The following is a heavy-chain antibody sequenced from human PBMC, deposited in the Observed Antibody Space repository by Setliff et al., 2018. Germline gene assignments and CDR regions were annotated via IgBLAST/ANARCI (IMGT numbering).Heavy chain of an antibody. Sequence: PGGSLRLSCAASGFPFRIYSMHWVRQAPGKGLEWVSSISDSSFHIYYRDSVRGRFTISRDNAKNSLYLQMNSLRADDTAVYYCARVGQATVVTAIHGALDYWGQGTLVTVSS. J-gene: IGHJ4*02. D-gene: IGHD2-21*02. CDR2: ISDSSFHI. V-gene: IGHV3-21*01. CDR1: GFPFRIYS. CDR3: ARVGQATVVTAIHGALDY.